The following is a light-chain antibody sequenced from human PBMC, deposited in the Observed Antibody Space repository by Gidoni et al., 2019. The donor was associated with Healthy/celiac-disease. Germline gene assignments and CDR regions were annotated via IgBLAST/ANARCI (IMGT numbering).Light chain of an antibody. V-gene: IGKV1-5*03. CDR3: QQYNSYSYT. J-gene: IGKJ2*01. Sequence: DIQLTQSPSTLSASVGDRVTITCRASQSMSSWLAWYQQKPGKAPKLLIYKASSLESGVPSRFRGSGSGTEFTLTISSLQPDDFATYYCQQYNSYSYTFGQGTKLEIK. CDR2: KAS. CDR1: QSMSSW.